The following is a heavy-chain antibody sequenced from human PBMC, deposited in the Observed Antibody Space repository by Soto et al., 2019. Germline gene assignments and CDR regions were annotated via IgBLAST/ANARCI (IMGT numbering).Heavy chain of an antibody. CDR1: GYTFTSYG. CDR2: ISAYNGNT. D-gene: IGHD2-8*02. J-gene: IGHJ6*04. Sequence: QVQLVQSGAEVKKPGASVKVSCKASGYTFTSYGISWVRQAPGQGLEWMGWISAYNGNTNYAQKLQGRVTMTTDTSTSTAYMELRSRRSDDTAVYYCSRDGALVANYYYYVMDFWGKGTTVTVSS. V-gene: IGHV1-18*01. CDR3: SRDGALVANYYYYVMDF.